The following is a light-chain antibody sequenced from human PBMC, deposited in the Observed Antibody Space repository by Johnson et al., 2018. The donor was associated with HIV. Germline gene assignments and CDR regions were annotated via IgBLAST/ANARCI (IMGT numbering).Light chain of an antibody. CDR3: GTWDSSLSAGRV. CDR1: SSNIGTNS. Sequence: QAVLTQPPSVSAAPGQKVTISCSGSSSNIGTNSVSWYQQLPGTAPRLLIYENNKRPSGIPDRFSGSKSGTSATLGITGLQTWDEADYYCGTWDSSLSAGRVFGTGTKVTVL. J-gene: IGLJ1*01. CDR2: ENN. V-gene: IGLV1-51*02.